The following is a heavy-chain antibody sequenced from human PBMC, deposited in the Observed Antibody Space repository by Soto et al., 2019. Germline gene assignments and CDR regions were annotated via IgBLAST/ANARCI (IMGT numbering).Heavy chain of an antibody. CDR3: ARGDYSNIAPYYMDV. J-gene: IGHJ6*03. CDR1: GYTFTSYD. CDR2: MNPNSGNT. V-gene: IGHV1-8*01. Sequence: ASVKVSCKASGYTFTSYDINWVRQATGQGLEWMGWMNPNSGNTGYAQKFQGRVTMTRNTSISTAYMELSSLRSEDTAVYYCARGDYSNIAPYYMDVWGKGTTVTVSS. D-gene: IGHD4-4*01.